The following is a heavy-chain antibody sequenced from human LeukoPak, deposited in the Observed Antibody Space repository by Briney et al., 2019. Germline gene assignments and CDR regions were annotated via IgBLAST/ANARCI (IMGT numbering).Heavy chain of an antibody. CDR2: ISSSSSTI. J-gene: IGHJ4*02. CDR1: GFTFSSYS. D-gene: IGHD6-6*01. V-gene: IGHV3-48*04. CDR3: ARDPSSSSAFGEYFDY. Sequence: GGSLRLSCAASGFTFSSYSMNWVRQAPGKGLEWVSYISSSSSTIYYADSVKGRFTISRDNAKNSLYLQMNSLRAEDTAVYYCARDPSSSSAFGEYFDYWGQGTLVTVSS.